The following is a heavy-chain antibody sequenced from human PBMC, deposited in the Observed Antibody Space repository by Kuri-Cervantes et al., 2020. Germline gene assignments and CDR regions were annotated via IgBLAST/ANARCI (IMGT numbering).Heavy chain of an antibody. CDR2: IDQDGSEK. V-gene: IGHV3-7*01. CDR1: GFTFSTYW. D-gene: IGHD5-24*01. Sequence: GESLKISCAASGFTFSTYWMSWLRQAPGKGLEWVANIDQDGSEKYYVDSVRGRFSISRDNAKNSLYLQMSSLRAEDTAVYCCARAWRSRIAFDIWGQGTMVTVSS. J-gene: IGHJ3*02. CDR3: ARAWRSRIAFDI.